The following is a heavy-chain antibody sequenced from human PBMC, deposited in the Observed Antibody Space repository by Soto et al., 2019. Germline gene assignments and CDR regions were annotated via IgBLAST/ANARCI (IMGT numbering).Heavy chain of an antibody. CDR1: GGSISSGGYS. V-gene: IGHV4-30-2*02. Sequence: PSETLSLTCAVSGGSISSGGYSWSWIRQPPGKGLEWIGYIYHSGSTYYNPSLKSRVTISVDRSKNQFSLKLSSVTAADTAVYYCARLRDCSGGSCYSGPWYYYGMDVWGQGTTVTVSS. CDR2: IYHSGST. J-gene: IGHJ6*02. D-gene: IGHD2-15*01. CDR3: ARLRDCSGGSCYSGPWYYYGMDV.